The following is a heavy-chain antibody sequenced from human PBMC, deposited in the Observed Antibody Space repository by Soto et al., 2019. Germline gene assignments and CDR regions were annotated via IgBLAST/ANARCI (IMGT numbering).Heavy chain of an antibody. J-gene: IGHJ4*02. V-gene: IGHV3-23*01. CDR1: GFTFSSYA. CDR3: AKGSRRVPAAIGGDY. Sequence: EVQLLESGGGLVQPGGSLRLSCAASGFTFSSYAMSWVRQAPGKGLEWVSAISGSGGSTYYADSVKGRFTIFRDNSKNTLYLQMNSLRAEDTAVYYCAKGSRRVPAAIGGDYWGQGTLVTVSS. D-gene: IGHD2-2*01. CDR2: ISGSGGST.